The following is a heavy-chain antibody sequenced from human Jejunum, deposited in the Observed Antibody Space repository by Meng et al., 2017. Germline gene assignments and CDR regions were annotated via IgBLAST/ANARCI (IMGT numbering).Heavy chain of an antibody. Sequence: ASVKVSCKDSGYTLTAYYRHWVRQAPGQGLEGMGWMKSDRGGTDYAQKFQGRVTMNRDTSISTAYMELIRLTSDDLAVYYCARGLRQSAGGGYEAFDVWGQGTMVTVSS. CDR3: ARGLRQSAGGGYEAFDV. CDR1: GYTLTAYY. V-gene: IGHV1-2*02. D-gene: IGHD3-22*01. J-gene: IGHJ3*01. CDR2: MKSDRGGT.